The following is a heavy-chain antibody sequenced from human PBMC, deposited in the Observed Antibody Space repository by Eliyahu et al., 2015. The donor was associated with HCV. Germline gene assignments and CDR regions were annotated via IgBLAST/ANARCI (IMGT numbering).Heavy chain of an antibody. CDR2: IRTSVNNYAT. CDR3: TRCDDGTYFAECFDY. V-gene: IGHV3-73*02. Sequence: EVQLVNSGGGLVQPGGSLKLSCAASGFAFTGSAIHWVRQASGKGLEWIGRIRTSVNNYATTYGPSVRGRFTMSRDDSKNTAFLQIDSLKSDDTAVYYCTRCDDGTYFAECFDYWGQGTLVAVSS. J-gene: IGHJ4*02. CDR1: GFAFTGSA. D-gene: IGHD1-26*01.